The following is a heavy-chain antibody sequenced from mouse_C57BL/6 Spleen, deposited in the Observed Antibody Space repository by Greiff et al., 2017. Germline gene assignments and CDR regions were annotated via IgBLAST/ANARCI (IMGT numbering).Heavy chain of an antibody. CDR3: ARVYYGSSYRYFDV. CDR1: GYAFSSYW. J-gene: IGHJ1*03. V-gene: IGHV1-80*01. CDR2: IYPGDGDT. D-gene: IGHD1-1*01. Sequence: QVQLKQSGAELVKPGASVKISCKASGYAFSSYWMNWVKQRPGKGLEWIGQIYPGDGDTNYNGKFKGKATLTADKSSSTAYMQLSSLTSEDSAVYFCARVYYGSSYRYFDVWGTGTTVTVSS.